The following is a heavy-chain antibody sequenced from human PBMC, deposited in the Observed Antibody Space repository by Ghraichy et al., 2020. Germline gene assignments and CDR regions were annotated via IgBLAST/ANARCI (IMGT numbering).Heavy chain of an antibody. CDR1: GGSFSGYY. CDR3: ARGFGLEWTDY. J-gene: IGHJ4*02. CDR2: INHSGST. D-gene: IGHD3-3*01. Sequence: SETLSLTCAVYGGSFSGYYWSWIRQPPGKGLEWIGEINHSGSTNYNPSLKSRVTISVDTSKNQFSLKLSSVTAADTAVYYCARGFGLEWTDYWGQGTLVTVSS. V-gene: IGHV4-34*01.